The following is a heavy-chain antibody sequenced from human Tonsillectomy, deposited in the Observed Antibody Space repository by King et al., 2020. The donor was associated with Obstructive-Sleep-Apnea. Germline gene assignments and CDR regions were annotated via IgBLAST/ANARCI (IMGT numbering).Heavy chain of an antibody. D-gene: IGHD3-10*01. J-gene: IGHJ3*02. CDR2: IYYSGST. Sequence: QLQESGPGLVKPSETLSLTCTVSGGSISISSYYWGWIRQPPGKALEWIGNIYYSGSTSYNPSLKSRVIISVDTSRNQFSLRLRSVTAADTAVYYCARYPDGSGRPLVGDAFDIWGQGTMVTVSS. CDR1: GGSISISSYY. V-gene: IGHV4-39*07. CDR3: ARYPDGSGRPLVGDAFDI.